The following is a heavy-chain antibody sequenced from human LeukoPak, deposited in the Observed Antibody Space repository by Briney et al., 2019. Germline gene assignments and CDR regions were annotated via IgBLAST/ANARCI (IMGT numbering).Heavy chain of an antibody. Sequence: PGRSLRLSCAASGFTFSSYAMHWVRQAPGKGLEWVAVISYDGSNKYYADSVKGRFTISRDNSKNTLYLQMNSLRAEDTAVYYCARDRRNPSGWYYFDYWGQGTLVTVSS. J-gene: IGHJ4*02. CDR3: ARDRRNPSGWYYFDY. CDR2: ISYDGSNK. D-gene: IGHD6-19*01. CDR1: GFTFSSYA. V-gene: IGHV3-30-3*01.